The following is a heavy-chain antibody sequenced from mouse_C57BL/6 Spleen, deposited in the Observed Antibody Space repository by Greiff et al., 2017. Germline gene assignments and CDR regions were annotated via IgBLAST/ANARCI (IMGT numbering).Heavy chain of an antibody. CDR3: ARGHYYGSSRAWFAY. Sequence: EVKLVESGGGLVKPGGSLKLSCAASGFTFSSYAMSWVRQTPDKRLAWVATISDGGSYTYYPDNVKGRFTISRDNAKNNLYLQMSHLKSEDTAMYYCARGHYYGSSRAWFAYWGQGTLVTVSA. V-gene: IGHV5-4*03. CDR1: GFTFSSYA. J-gene: IGHJ3*01. CDR2: ISDGGSYT. D-gene: IGHD1-1*01.